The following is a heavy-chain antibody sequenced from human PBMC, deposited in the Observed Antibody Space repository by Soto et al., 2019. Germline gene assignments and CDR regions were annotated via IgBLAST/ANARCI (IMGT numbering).Heavy chain of an antibody. CDR1: GFTFSSYE. CDR2: ISDSGGTV. J-gene: IGHJ6*02. CDR3: ARDLLHYDFWSGYSAYFYYGMDV. Sequence: PGGSLRLSCAASGFTFSSYEMDWVRQAPGQXLEWVSYISDSGGTVYYADSVKGRFTVSRDNAQNSVYLQMNSLRTEDTAVYYCARDLLHYDFWSGYSAYFYYGMDVWGPGTTVTVSS. D-gene: IGHD3-3*01. V-gene: IGHV3-48*03.